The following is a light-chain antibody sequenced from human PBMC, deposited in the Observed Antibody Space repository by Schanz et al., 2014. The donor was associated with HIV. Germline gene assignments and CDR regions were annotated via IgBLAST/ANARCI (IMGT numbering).Light chain of an antibody. CDR3: AAWDDSLNGRV. J-gene: IGLJ2*01. CDR1: TSNIGRNS. Sequence: QSVLTQPPSVSGTPGQRVTISCSGGTSNIGRNSVNWYQQLPGTAPKLLIYGNNQRPSGVPDRFSGSKSGTSASLAISGLHSEDEADYNCAAWDDSLNGRVFGGGTKLTVL. V-gene: IGLV1-44*01. CDR2: GNN.